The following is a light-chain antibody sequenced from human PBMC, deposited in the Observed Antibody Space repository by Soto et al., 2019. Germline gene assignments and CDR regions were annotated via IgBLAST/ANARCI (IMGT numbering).Light chain of an antibody. V-gene: IGKV3-15*01. CDR2: GAS. CDR1: QSGSGN. J-gene: IGKJ5*01. Sequence: EIVMTQSPATLYVSPGERATLSCRASQSGSGNLAWYQQKRGQAHRLLIYGASTRATGIPARFSGSGSGTGFTHTISSLQSEDFAVYYCQQYSNWPPITCGQGTRLESK. CDR3: QQYSNWPPIT.